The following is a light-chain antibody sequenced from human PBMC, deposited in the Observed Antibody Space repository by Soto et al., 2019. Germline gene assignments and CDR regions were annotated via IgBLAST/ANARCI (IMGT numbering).Light chain of an antibody. CDR3: QTWGTGIQGV. V-gene: IGLV4-69*01. CDR1: SGHSSYA. CDR2: LNSDGSH. Sequence: QLVLTQSPSASASPGASVKLTCTLSSGHSSYAIAWHQQQPEKGPRYLMKLNSDGSHTKGDGIPDRFSGSSSGAERYLIISSLQSEDEVDYFCQTWGTGIQGVFGGGTKVTVL. J-gene: IGLJ2*01.